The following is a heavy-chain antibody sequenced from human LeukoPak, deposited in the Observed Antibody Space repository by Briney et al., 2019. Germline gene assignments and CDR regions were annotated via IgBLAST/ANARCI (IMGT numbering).Heavy chain of an antibody. J-gene: IGHJ4*02. CDR2: INHSGST. Sequence: SETLSLTCAVYGGSFSGYYWSWIRQPPGKGLEWIGEINHSGSTNYNPSLKSRVTISVDTSKNQFSLKLGSVTAADTAVYYCAREEPGVGYNYWGQGTLVTVSS. CDR1: GGSFSGYY. CDR3: AREEPGVGYNY. V-gene: IGHV4-34*01. D-gene: IGHD6-13*01.